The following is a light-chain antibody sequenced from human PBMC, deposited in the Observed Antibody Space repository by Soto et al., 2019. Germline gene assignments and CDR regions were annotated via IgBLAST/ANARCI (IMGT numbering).Light chain of an antibody. J-gene: IGLJ2*01. Sequence: QSALTQPRSVSGSPGQSVTISCTGTSSDVGGYNYVSWYQQHPGKAPKLMIYDVSKRPSGVPDRFSGSMSGYTASLTISGLHASDEADYYRCSYAGSYTFVVFGGGTKLTVL. CDR1: SSDVGGYNY. CDR2: DVS. V-gene: IGLV2-11*01. CDR3: CSYAGSYTFVV.